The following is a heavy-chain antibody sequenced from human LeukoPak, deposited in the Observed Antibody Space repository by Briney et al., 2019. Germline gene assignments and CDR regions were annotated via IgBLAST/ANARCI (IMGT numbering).Heavy chain of an antibody. V-gene: IGHV1-2*02. CDR1: GYTFAGYF. Sequence: ASVKVSCKASGYTFAGYFMHWVRQAPGQGLEWMGWVDPNSGGTNYAQKFQGRVTMTRDTSISTAYMELSRLRSDDTAVYYCARHGGSGWYSLGFDYWGQGTLVTVSS. CDR3: ARHGGSGWYSLGFDY. J-gene: IGHJ4*02. CDR2: VDPNSGGT. D-gene: IGHD6-19*01.